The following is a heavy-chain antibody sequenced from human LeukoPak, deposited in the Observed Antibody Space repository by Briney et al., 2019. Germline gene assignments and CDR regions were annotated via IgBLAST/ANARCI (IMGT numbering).Heavy chain of an antibody. J-gene: IGHJ4*02. CDR3: ARAWYCGSSSCHLLPID. CDR1: GFTFSTYG. D-gene: IGHD2-2*01. V-gene: IGHV3-33*01. CDR2: IWYDGTNK. Sequence: PGGSLRLSCAASGFTFSTYGMHWVRQAPGKGPEWVAVIWYDGTNKYYADSVKGRFTISRDNSKNTPYLQMNSLRAEDTAVYYCARAWYCGSSSCHLLPIDWGQGTLVTVSS.